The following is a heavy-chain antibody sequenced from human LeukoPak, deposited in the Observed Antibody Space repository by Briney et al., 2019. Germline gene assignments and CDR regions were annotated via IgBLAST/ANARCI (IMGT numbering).Heavy chain of an antibody. J-gene: IGHJ4*02. D-gene: IGHD4-17*01. CDR3: ARDSYDGDYINY. Sequence: VASVKVSCKASGGTFSSYAISWVRHAPGQGLEWMGRIIPIFGTPNYAQKLQGRVTITADKSTSTAYMELSSLRYEDTAVYYCARDSYDGDYINYWGQGTLVTVSS. V-gene: IGHV1-69*06. CDR2: IIPIFGTP. CDR1: GGTFSSYA.